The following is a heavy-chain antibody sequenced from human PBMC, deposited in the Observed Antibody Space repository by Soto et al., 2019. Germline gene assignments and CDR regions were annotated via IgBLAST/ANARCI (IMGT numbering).Heavy chain of an antibody. CDR1: GGSFSGYY. CDR3: ARFVGATGGLIDY. V-gene: IGHV4-34*01. J-gene: IGHJ4*02. CDR2: INHSGST. Sequence: SETLSLTCAVYGGSFSGYYWSWIRQPPGKGLEWIGEINHSGSTNYNPSLKSRVTISVDTSKNQFSLKLSSVTAADTAVYYCARFVGATGGLIDYWGQGTLVTVAS. D-gene: IGHD1-26*01.